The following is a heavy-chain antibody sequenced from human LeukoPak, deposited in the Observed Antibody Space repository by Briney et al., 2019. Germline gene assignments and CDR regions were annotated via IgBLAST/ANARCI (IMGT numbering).Heavy chain of an antibody. CDR1: GFTFSTYS. CDR3: ARHSDWSYDY. CDR2: ISSNSYYI. Sequence: GGSLRLSCAASGFTFSTYSMNWVRQAPGKGLEWVSSISSNSYYIFYADSVKGRFTISRDNAKNSLYLQMNSLRAEDTAVYYCARHSDWSYDYWGQGTLVIVSS. J-gene: IGHJ4*02. D-gene: IGHD1-7*01. V-gene: IGHV3-21*06.